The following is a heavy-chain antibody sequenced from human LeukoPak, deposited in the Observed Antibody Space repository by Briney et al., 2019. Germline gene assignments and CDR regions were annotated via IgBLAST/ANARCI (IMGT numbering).Heavy chain of an antibody. CDR3: TRVLSGAGCIDY. J-gene: IGHJ4*02. CDR1: GFTFGDYA. CDR2: TRSKAYGGTT. V-gene: IGHV3-49*04. D-gene: IGHD3-10*01. Sequence: GRSLRRSFTASGFTFGDYAISWVRQAPGKGLEWAGFTRSKAYGGTTEYAASVKGRFTISRDDSKSIAYLQMNSLKTEDTAVYYCTRVLSGAGCIDYWGQGTLVTVSP.